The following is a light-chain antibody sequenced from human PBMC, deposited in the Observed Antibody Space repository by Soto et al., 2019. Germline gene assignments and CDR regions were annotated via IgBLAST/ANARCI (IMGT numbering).Light chain of an antibody. V-gene: IGKV1-9*01. J-gene: IGKJ2*01. CDR3: QQRHSHPYT. CDR1: QGISNY. CDR2: AAS. Sequence: DIQLTQSPSFLSASVGDRVTITCRASQGISNYLAWYQQKPGTAPQLLIYAASTLQSGVPSRFSGSGSGTEFTLTISSLQPAHFATYYSQQRHSHPYTFGQRTKVEI.